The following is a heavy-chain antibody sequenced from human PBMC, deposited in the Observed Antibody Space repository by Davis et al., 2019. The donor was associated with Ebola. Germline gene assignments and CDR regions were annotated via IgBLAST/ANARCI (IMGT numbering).Heavy chain of an antibody. CDR1: GGTFSSYA. CDR2: IIPIFGTA. J-gene: IGHJ6*02. D-gene: IGHD7-27*01. CDR3: AWGSSSYYYYGMDV. V-gene: IGHV1-69*06. Sequence: AASVKVSCKASGGTFSSYAISWVRQAPGQGLEWMGGIIPIFGTANYAQKFQGRVTITADKSTSTAYMELSSPRSEDTAVYYCAWGSSSYYYYGMDVWGQGTTVTVSS.